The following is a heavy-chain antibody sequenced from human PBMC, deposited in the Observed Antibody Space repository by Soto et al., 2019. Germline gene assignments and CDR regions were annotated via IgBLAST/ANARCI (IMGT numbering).Heavy chain of an antibody. D-gene: IGHD3-10*01. CDR3: AKTITAVGSNY. CDR1: GFNFNIYA. CDR2: ISASATQT. Sequence: EARILESGGGLAQPGGSLKISCTASGFNFNIYAMSWVRQAPGKGLEWVSGISASATQTYYAESVKGRFAISRDNSKSTLYLQLDSLTTDDTAIYYCAKTITAVGSNYWGPGTLVAVSS. J-gene: IGHJ4*02. V-gene: IGHV3-23*01.